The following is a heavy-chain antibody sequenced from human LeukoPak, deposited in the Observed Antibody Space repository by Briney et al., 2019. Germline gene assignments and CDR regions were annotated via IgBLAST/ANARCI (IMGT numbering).Heavy chain of an antibody. CDR3: AREMATIVNQFDY. J-gene: IGHJ4*02. CDR1: GYTFTSYG. CDR2: ISPYNGNT. Sequence: ASVKVSCKASGYTFTSYGISWVRQAPGQGLEWMGWISPYNGNTNYAQKLQGRVTMTTDTSTTTAYMELRSLRSDATAVYYCAREMATIVNQFDYWGQGTLVTVSS. D-gene: IGHD5-24*01. V-gene: IGHV1-18*01.